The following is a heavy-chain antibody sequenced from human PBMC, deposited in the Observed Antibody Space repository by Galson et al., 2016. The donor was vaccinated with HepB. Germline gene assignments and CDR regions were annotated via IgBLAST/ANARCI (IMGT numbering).Heavy chain of an antibody. CDR1: GYSFTSYW. CDR3: ARLTLNLYSSSWYGGLQYGMDV. CDR2: IDPSDSFS. D-gene: IGHD6-13*01. V-gene: IGHV5-10-1*01. J-gene: IGHJ6*02. Sequence: QSGAEVKKPGESLRISCKGSGYSFTSYWINWVRQMPGKGLEWMGRIDPSDSFSNYSPSFQGHVTISVDKSISTAYLQWSSLKAPDTAVYYCARLTLNLYSSSWYGGLQYGMDVWGQGTTVTVSS.